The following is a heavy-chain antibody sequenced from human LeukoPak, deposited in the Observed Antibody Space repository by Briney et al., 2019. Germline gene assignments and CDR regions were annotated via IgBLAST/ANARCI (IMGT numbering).Heavy chain of an antibody. CDR3: ARESDRGCSSTSCPRDY. CDR2: ISRDSNYI. Sequence: PGGSLRLSCATSGFTFSSYSMNWFRQAPGNGLEWVSSISRDSNYIYHADSVRGRFTTSRDNAKNSLYLQMDSLRAEDTAVYFCARESDRGCSSTSCPRDYWGQGILVTISS. CDR1: GFTFSSYS. D-gene: IGHD2-2*01. V-gene: IGHV3-21*01. J-gene: IGHJ4*02.